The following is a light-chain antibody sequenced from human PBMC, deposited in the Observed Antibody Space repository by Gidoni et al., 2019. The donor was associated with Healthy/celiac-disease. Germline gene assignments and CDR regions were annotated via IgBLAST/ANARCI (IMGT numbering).Light chain of an antibody. CDR2: AAS. V-gene: IGKV1-NL1*01. CDR1: QGIIKS. Sequence: PASLSRCVGESVPNTGRARQGIIKSIALCQQKPGKAPKLMLYAASRMESGVPSKFRGSGAGTDYTLTISRLQPEDFATYYCQQYYSTPQTFGQGTKVEIK. CDR3: QQYYSTPQT. J-gene: IGKJ1*01.